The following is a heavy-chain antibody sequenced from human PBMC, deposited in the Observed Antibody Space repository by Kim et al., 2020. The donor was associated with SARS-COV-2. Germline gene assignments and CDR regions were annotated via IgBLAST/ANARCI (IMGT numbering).Heavy chain of an antibody. V-gene: IGHV7-4-1*02. Sequence: ASVKVSCKASGYTFTSYAMNWVRQAPGQGLEWMGWINTNTGNPTYAQGFTGRFVFSLDTSVSTAYLQISSLKAENTAVYYCARDLGSSWVLYYFDYWGQGTLVTVSS. CDR3: ARDLGSSWVLYYFDY. CDR1: GYTFTSYA. J-gene: IGHJ4*02. CDR2: INTNTGNP. D-gene: IGHD6-13*01.